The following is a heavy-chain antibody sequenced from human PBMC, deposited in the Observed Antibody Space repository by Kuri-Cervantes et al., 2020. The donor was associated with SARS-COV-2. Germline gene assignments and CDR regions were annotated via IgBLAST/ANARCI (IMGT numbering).Heavy chain of an antibody. CDR3: VRFRYYDSIRNASDI. CDR2: INPKSGGA. V-gene: IGHV1-2*02. Sequence: SVKVSCKASGYTFSEYYIHWVRQAPGQGLEWMGWINPKSGGAKYAQRLQGRATMTRDTSISTVYMDLSSLRSDDTAVYYCVRFRYYDSIRNASDIWGQGTMVTVSS. D-gene: IGHD3-22*01. J-gene: IGHJ3*02. CDR1: GYTFSEYY.